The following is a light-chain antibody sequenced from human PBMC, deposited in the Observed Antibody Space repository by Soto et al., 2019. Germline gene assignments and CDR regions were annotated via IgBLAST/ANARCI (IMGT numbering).Light chain of an antibody. CDR2: DAS. V-gene: IGKV3-11*01. CDR3: QQRSNGLT. J-gene: IGKJ4*01. Sequence: ELVLTQSQATLSLSPGERATLSCRASQSVSSYLAWYQQKPGQAPRLLIYDASNRATGIPARFSGSGSGTDVTLTISSLEPADLAVYYCQQRSNGLTFGGGTTVEIK. CDR1: QSVSSY.